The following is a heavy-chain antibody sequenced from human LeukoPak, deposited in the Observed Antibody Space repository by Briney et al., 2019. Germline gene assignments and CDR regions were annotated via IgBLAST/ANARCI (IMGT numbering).Heavy chain of an antibody. V-gene: IGHV1-24*01. J-gene: IGHJ6*02. D-gene: IGHD3-10*01. Sequence: ASVKVSCKVSGYTLTELSTHWVRQAPGKGLEWMGGFDPEDGETIYAQKFQGRVTMTEDTSTDTAYMELSSLRSEDTAVYYCATEQAGFGELPYYYYGMDVWGQGTTVTVSS. CDR3: ATEQAGFGELPYYYYGMDV. CDR2: FDPEDGET. CDR1: GYTLTELS.